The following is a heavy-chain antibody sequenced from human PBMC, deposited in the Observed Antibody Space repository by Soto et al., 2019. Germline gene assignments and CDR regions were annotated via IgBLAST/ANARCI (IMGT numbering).Heavy chain of an antibody. CDR3: ARVMYGSGTYYYGMDV. J-gene: IGHJ6*02. Sequence: QGQLVQSGAEVKKPGASVKVSCKASGGTFSSYAISWVRQAPVQGLEWMGGIIPIFGTANYAQKFQGRVTITADESTSTADMELSSLRSEDTAVYYCARVMYGSGTYYYGMDVWGQGTTVAVSS. CDR2: IIPIFGTA. D-gene: IGHD3-10*01. CDR1: GGTFSSYA. V-gene: IGHV1-69*01.